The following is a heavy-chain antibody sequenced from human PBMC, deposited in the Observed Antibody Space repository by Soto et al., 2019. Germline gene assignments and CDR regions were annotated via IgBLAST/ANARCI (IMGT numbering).Heavy chain of an antibody. CDR2: FRSGGSTI. CDR3: ARKGLDKPWGHPAGGLDV. J-gene: IGHJ4*02. D-gene: IGHD5-12*01. CDR1: GFTLSSYS. V-gene: IGHV3-48*02. Sequence: PGGSRRFSCAPSGFTLSSYSMNGAGQAQGKGLEWVSYFRSGGSTIYYVDSVKGRFSIPGGNAKNPLYLEINTIRDDDTAVYYCARKGLDKPWGHPAGGLDVWGQVARVTVS.